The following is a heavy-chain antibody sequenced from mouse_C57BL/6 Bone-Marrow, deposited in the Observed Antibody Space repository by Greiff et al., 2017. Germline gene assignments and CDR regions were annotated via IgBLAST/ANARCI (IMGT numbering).Heavy chain of an antibody. CDR1: GFSLTSYG. V-gene: IGHV2-5*01. J-gene: IGHJ4*01. CDR3: AKNFPYYYGSSDYAMDY. Sequence: VQLQQSGPGLVQPSQSLSITCTVSGFSLTSYGVHWVRQSPGKGLEWLGVIWRGGSTDYNAAFMSRLSITKDNSKSQVFFKMNSLQADDTAIYYCAKNFPYYYGSSDYAMDYWGQGTSVTVSS. CDR2: IWRGGST. D-gene: IGHD1-1*01.